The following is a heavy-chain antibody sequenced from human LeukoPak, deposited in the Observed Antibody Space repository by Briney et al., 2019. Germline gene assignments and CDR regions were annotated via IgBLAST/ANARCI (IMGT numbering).Heavy chain of an antibody. D-gene: IGHD3-22*01. J-gene: IGHJ4*02. Sequence: GGSLRLSCAASGFTFSSYAMHWVRQAPGKGLEWVAVISYDESNKYYADSVKGRFTISRDNSKNTLYLQMNSLRAEDTAVYYCASLHSNYYDSSGQFDYWGQGTLVTVSS. V-gene: IGHV3-30-3*01. CDR1: GFTFSSYA. CDR2: ISYDESNK. CDR3: ASLHSNYYDSSGQFDY.